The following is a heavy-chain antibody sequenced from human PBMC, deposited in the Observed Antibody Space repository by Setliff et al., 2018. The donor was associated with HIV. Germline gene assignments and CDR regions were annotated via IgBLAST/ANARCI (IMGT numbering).Heavy chain of an antibody. CDR3: ARVPHRVVGTTTLLYHFDY. D-gene: IGHD1-26*01. Sequence: SETLSLTCAVSGYSISTAYYWGWIRQPPGKGLEWIGSVYHSGTTYYSPSLKSRVTISVDMSNNQFSLKVTSVTAADTAVYYCARVPHRVVGTTTLLYHFDYWGLGTLVTVSS. V-gene: IGHV4-38-2*01. J-gene: IGHJ4*02. CDR1: GYSISTAYY. CDR2: VYHSGTT.